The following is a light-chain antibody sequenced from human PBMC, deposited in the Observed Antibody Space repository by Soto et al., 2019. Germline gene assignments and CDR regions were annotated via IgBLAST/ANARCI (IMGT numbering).Light chain of an antibody. Sequence: DIRMTQSPSTLSASVGDRVTITCRASPSISSWLAWYQQKPGKAPKLLIYKASSLESGVPSRFSGSGSGTEFTLTISSLQPDDFATYYCQQYNSYSTFGQGTKVDIK. V-gene: IGKV1-5*03. CDR3: QQYNSYST. CDR2: KAS. CDR1: PSISSW. J-gene: IGKJ1*01.